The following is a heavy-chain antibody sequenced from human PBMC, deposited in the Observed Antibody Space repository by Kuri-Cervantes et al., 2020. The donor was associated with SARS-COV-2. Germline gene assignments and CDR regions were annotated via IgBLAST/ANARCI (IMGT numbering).Heavy chain of an antibody. Sequence: ETLSLTCAASGFTFSSYWMSWVRQAPGKGLEWVSSISSDSTYIHYADSVRGRFTISRDNAKNSLFLHMNSLRAEDTAVYYCARDSDDDVWSGYSTAEYFQHWGQGTLVTVSS. CDR2: ISSDSTYI. CDR1: GFTFSSYW. V-gene: IGHV3-21*01. CDR3: ARDSDDDVWSGYSTAEYFQH. D-gene: IGHD3-3*01. J-gene: IGHJ1*01.